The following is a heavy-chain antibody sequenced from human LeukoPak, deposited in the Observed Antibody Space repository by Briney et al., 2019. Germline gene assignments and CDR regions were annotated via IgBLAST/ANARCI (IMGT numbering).Heavy chain of an antibody. CDR2: IYDSGST. CDR3: AGGSGWPHFDY. J-gene: IGHJ4*02. D-gene: IGHD6-19*01. CDR1: GGSISSYY. V-gene: IGHV4-59*01. Sequence: SETLSLTCTVSGGSISSYYWSWIRQPPGEGLEWIGYIYDSGSTNYNPSLKRRVTISVDTSKNQFSLNLSSVTAADTAVYYCAGGSGWPHFDYWGQGALVTVSS.